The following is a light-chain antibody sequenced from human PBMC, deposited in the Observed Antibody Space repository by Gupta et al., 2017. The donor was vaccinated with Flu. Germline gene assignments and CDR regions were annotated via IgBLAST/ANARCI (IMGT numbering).Light chain of an antibody. Sequence: EVVLTQSPATLSFSPGERATLSCRASQSINNWLAWYQQKPGRAPRLLIYDASNRATGIPARFSGSGSATEFTLTISSLEAADFGIYYCQQRTNGPPSITFGGGTSLEIK. V-gene: IGKV3-11*01. CDR3: QQRTNGPPSIT. J-gene: IGKJ4*01. CDR2: DAS. CDR1: QSINNW.